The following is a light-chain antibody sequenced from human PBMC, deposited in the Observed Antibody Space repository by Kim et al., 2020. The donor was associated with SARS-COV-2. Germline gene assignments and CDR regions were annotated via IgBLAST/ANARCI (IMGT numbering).Light chain of an antibody. J-gene: IGLJ1*01. CDR3: SSYTSSSTRV. CDR2: DVS. CDR1: SSDVGCYNY. V-gene: IGLV2-14*03. Sequence: GQSITIPCTGASSDVGCYNYVSWYQQHPGKAPKLMIYDVSNRPSGVSNRFSGSKSGNTASPTISGLQAEDEADYYCSSYTSSSTRVFGTGTKVTV.